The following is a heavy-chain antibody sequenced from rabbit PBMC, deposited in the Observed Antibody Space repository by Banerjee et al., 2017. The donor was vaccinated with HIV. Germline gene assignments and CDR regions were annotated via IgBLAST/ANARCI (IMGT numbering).Heavy chain of an antibody. CDR3: ARDMTNIGGYNFNL. J-gene: IGHJ4*01. V-gene: IGHV1S40*01. CDR2: IYSGDGDT. CDR1: GFSFSNNYV. Sequence: QSLEESGGDLVKPEGSLTLTCTASGFSFSNNYVMCWVRQAPGKGLEWIACIYSGDGDTYYASWAKGRFTISKTSSTTVTLQMTSLTAADTATYFCARDMTNIGGYNFNLWGPGTLVTVS. D-gene: IGHD2-1*01.